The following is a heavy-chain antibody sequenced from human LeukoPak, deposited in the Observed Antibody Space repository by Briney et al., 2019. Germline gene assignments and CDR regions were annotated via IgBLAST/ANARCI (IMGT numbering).Heavy chain of an antibody. CDR1: GFSFSDST. Sequence: GGSLRLSCVASGFSFSDSTMSWVRQAAGRGLEWVAKMKEDGSDENYVDSVKGRFTISRDNARNSLHLQMKSLRAEDTAVYFCARGGAGGGYFPAWGQGILVIVSS. J-gene: IGHJ1*01. CDR3: ARGGAGGGYFPA. D-gene: IGHD3-16*01. V-gene: IGHV3-7*03. CDR2: MKEDGSDE.